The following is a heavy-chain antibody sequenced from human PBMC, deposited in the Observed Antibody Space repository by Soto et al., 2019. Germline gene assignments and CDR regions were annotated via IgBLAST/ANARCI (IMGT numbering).Heavy chain of an antibody. D-gene: IGHD3-10*01. CDR3: ASGWFGEFVYYFDY. V-gene: IGHV1-18*01. CDR1: GHTFTSYG. J-gene: IGHJ4*02. CDR2: ISVYNGNT. Sequence: ASVKVSCKASGHTFTSYGISWVRQAPGQGLEWMGWISVYNGNTNYAQKLQGRVTMTTDTSTSTAYMELRSLRSDDTAVYYCASGWFGEFVYYFDYWGQGTRVTVSS.